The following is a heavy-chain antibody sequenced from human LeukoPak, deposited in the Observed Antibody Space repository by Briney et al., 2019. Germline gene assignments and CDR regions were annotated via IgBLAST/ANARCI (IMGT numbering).Heavy chain of an antibody. J-gene: IGHJ3*02. CDR2: IYYSGST. CDR1: GGSISSYY. V-gene: IGHV4-59*01. CDR3: ARGFGRDGYHARVNDAFDI. D-gene: IGHD5-24*01. Sequence: SETLSLTCTVSGGSISSYYWSWIRQPPGKGLEWIGYIYYSGSTNYNPSLKSRVTISVDTSKNQFSLKLSSVTAADTAVYYCARGFGRDGYHARVNDAFDIWGQGTMVTVSS.